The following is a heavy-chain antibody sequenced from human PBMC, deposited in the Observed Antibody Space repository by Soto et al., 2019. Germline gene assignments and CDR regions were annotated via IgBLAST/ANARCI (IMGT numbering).Heavy chain of an antibody. CDR1: GFTFSSYW. V-gene: IGHV3-7*01. CDR2: IKQDGSEK. Sequence: EVQLVESGGGLVQPGGSLRLSCAASGFTFSSYWMSWVRQAPGKGLEWVANIKQDGSEKYYVDSVKGRFTISRDNAKNSLYLQMNSLRAEDTAVYYCARVGAMWSGYSDAYYYYMDVWGKGTTVTVSS. CDR3: ARVGAMWSGYSDAYYYYMDV. J-gene: IGHJ6*03. D-gene: IGHD3-3*01.